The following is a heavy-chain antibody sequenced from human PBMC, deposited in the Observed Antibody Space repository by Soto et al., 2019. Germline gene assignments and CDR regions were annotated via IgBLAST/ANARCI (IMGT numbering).Heavy chain of an antibody. Sequence: ASVKVSCKASGYTFTDYYIHWVRQAPGQGLEWMGWISAYNGNTNYAQKLQGRVTMTTDTSTSTAYMELRSLRSDDTAVYYCARVSWSGSHWFDPWGQGTLVTVSS. CDR1: GYTFTDYY. J-gene: IGHJ5*02. V-gene: IGHV1-18*01. D-gene: IGHD3-3*01. CDR3: ARVSWSGSHWFDP. CDR2: ISAYNGNT.